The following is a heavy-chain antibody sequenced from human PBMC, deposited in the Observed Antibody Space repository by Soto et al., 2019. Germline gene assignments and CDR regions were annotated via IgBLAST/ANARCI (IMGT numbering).Heavy chain of an antibody. V-gene: IGHV4-4*07. J-gene: IGHJ5*02. CDR2: ISTSGST. Sequence: TSETLSLTCTVSGGSISSYYWTWIRQPAGEGLEWIGRISTSGSTNYNPSLKSRVTMSVDTSKNQFSLNLSSVTAADTAVYYCARDRTVRGDWFDPWGQGAMVTVSA. CDR1: GGSISSYY. D-gene: IGHD3-10*01. CDR3: ARDRTVRGDWFDP.